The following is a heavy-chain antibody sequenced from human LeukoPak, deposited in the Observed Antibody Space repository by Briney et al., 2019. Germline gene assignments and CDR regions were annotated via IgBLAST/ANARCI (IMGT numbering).Heavy chain of an antibody. V-gene: IGHV4-30-4*08. Sequence: PSQTLSLTCTVSGGSISSGDYYWSWIRQPPGKGLEWIGYIYYSGSTYYNPSLKSRVTISVDTSKNQFSLKLSSVTAADTAVYYCARGPVIAKGFFDYWGQGTLVTVSS. CDR3: ARGPVIAKGFFDY. D-gene: IGHD2-21*01. CDR1: GGSISSGDYY. J-gene: IGHJ4*02. CDR2: IYYSGST.